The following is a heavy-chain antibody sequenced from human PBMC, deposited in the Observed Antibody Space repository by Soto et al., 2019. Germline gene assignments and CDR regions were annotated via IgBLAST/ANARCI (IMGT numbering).Heavy chain of an antibody. Sequence: GGSLRLSCAASGFTFSGYGMHWVRQAPGTGLEWVAVISYHGSDKYYADSVKGRFTISRENSKNTLYLEMNSLRADDTAVYYCARSRFYHDTSDYLDYWGQGTLVTVSS. D-gene: IGHD3-22*01. CDR2: ISYHGSDK. CDR1: GFTFSGYG. CDR3: ARSRFYHDTSDYLDY. V-gene: IGHV3-30*03. J-gene: IGHJ4*02.